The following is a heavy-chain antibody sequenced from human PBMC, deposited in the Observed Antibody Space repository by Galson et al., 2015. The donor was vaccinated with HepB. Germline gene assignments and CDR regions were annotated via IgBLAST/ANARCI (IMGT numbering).Heavy chain of an antibody. Sequence: SLRLSCAASGFTFSSYSMNWVRQAPGKGLEWVAVIWYDGSNKYYADSVKGRFTISRDNSKNTLYLQMNSLRAEDTAVYYCARDGNYGGYYYGMDVWGQGTTVTVSS. CDR3: ARDGNYGGYYYGMDV. CDR1: GFTFSSYS. V-gene: IGHV3-33*08. CDR2: IWYDGSNK. D-gene: IGHD4-11*01. J-gene: IGHJ6*02.